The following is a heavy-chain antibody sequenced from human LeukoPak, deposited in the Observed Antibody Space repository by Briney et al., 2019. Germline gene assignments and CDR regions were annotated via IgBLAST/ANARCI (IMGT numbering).Heavy chain of an antibody. J-gene: IGHJ4*02. CDR3: ARGLTMIVGTFDY. Sequence: GASVKVSCKASGGTFSSYAISWVRQAPGQGLGWMGGIIPIFGTANYAQKFQGRVTITADESTSTAYMELSSLRSEDTAVYYCARGLTMIVGTFDYWGQGTLVTVSS. V-gene: IGHV1-69*13. D-gene: IGHD3-22*01. CDR1: GGTFSSYA. CDR2: IIPIFGTA.